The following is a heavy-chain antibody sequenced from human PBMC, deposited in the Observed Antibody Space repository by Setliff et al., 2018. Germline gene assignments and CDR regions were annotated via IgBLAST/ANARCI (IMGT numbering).Heavy chain of an antibody. Sequence: SETLSLTCGVSGASISDSYWSWIRQPPGKGLEWIGHILTTGSTNYNPSLKSRVTISVDTSKNQFSLRLKSVTAADTAVYYCARGNSRSSVWYVVPHFDYWGQGTLVTVSS. CDR1: GASISDSY. D-gene: IGHD6-19*01. V-gene: IGHV4-4*08. J-gene: IGHJ4*02. CDR2: ILTTGST. CDR3: ARGNSRSSVWYVVPHFDY.